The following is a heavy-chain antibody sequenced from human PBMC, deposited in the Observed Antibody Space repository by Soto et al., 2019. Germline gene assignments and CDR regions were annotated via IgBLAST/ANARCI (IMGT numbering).Heavy chain of an antibody. Sequence: GGSLRLSCAASGFTFSSYAMSWVRQAPGKGLEWVSAISGSGGSTYYADSVKGRFTISRDNSMNTLYLQMNSLRAEDTAVYYCAKEVDDSGWAYYFDYWGQGTLVTVSS. V-gene: IGHV3-23*01. CDR1: GFTFSSYA. J-gene: IGHJ4*02. CDR3: AKEVDDSGWAYYFDY. CDR2: ISGSGGST. D-gene: IGHD6-19*01.